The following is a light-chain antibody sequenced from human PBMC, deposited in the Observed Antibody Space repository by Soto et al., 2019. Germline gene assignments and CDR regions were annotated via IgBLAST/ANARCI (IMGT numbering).Light chain of an antibody. CDR1: SGHSSYT. V-gene: IGLV4-69*01. CDR2: LNSDGSH. Sequence: QPVLTQSPSASASLGASVKLTCSLSSGHSSYTIAWHQQQPEKGPRFLMKLNSDGSHNKGDGIPDRFSGSSSGAERYLTISSLQSEDEANYYCQSWDTGTWVFGGGTKVTVL. CDR3: QSWDTGTWV. J-gene: IGLJ3*02.